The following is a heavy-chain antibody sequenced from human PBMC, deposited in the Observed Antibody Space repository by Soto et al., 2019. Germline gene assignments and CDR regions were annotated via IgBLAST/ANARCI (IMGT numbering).Heavy chain of an antibody. CDR2: IYYSGST. V-gene: IGHV4-31*03. D-gene: IGHD4-4*01. CDR1: GGSISSGGYY. J-gene: IGHJ6*02. Sequence: QVQLQESGPGLVKPSQTLSLTCTVSGGSISSGGYYWSWIRQHPGKGLEWIGYIYYSGSTYYNPSLKSRVTISVDTSKNQFSLKLSSVTAADTAVYYCARDQIHTVTPYDYYYGMDVWGQGTTVTVSS. CDR3: ARDQIHTVTPYDYYYGMDV.